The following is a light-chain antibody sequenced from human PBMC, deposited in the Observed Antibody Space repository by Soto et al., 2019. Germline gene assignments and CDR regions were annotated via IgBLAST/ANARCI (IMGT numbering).Light chain of an antibody. J-gene: IGLJ2*01. Sequence: QSALTQPPSASGAPGQSVTISCTGTSSDVGGYNYVSWFQQHPGRAPKLMIYEVSKRPSGVPDRFSGSKSGNTASLTVSGLQAEDEADYFCTSYAAIYIVLVGGGTKVTVL. CDR2: EVS. V-gene: IGLV2-8*01. CDR1: SSDVGGYNY. CDR3: TSYAAIYIVL.